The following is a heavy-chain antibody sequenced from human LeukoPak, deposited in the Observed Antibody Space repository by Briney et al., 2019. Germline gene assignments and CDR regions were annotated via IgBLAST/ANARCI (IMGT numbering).Heavy chain of an antibody. CDR3: ARSYSNHLFGMDV. V-gene: IGHV3-66*01. D-gene: IGHD4-11*01. CDR1: GFTVSSYY. CDR2: IYSGGGT. J-gene: IGHJ6*02. Sequence: GGSVRLSCAASGFTVSSYYMTWVRQAPGKGLEWVSVIYSGGGTYYTDSVKGRVAISRDNSNNTVFLQMNTVRAEDTAVYYCARSYSNHLFGMDVWGQGTMVTVSS.